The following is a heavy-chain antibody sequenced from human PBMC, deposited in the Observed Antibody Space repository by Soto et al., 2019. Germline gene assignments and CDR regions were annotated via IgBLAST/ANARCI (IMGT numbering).Heavy chain of an antibody. D-gene: IGHD5-12*01. V-gene: IGHV1-2*02. CDR2: IGPESGAT. CDR1: GYTFTGHY. Sequence: XSVKVSCNASGYTFTGHYINLVRQAPEQGPEWMGEIGPESGATSYSQKFQGRVTMTMDMSITTVYMELNNMSPDDTAVYYCGRGRSGQIVVFDWGQGTPVTVSS. J-gene: IGHJ4*02. CDR3: GRGRSGQIVVFD.